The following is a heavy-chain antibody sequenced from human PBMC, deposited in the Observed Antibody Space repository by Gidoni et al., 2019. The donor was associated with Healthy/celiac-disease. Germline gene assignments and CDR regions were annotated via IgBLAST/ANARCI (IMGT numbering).Heavy chain of an antibody. V-gene: IGHV3-74*01. J-gene: IGHJ6*02. CDR2: INSDGSST. Sequence: EVQLVESGGGLVQPGGSLILSCAASGFTFSSYWMHWVRQAPGKGLVWVSRINSDGSSTSYADSVKGRFTISRDNAKNTLYLQMNSLRAEDTAVYYCARGLTGDLYYYYGMDVWGQGTTVTVSS. CDR3: ARGLTGDLYYYYGMDV. D-gene: IGHD7-27*01. CDR1: GFTFSSYW.